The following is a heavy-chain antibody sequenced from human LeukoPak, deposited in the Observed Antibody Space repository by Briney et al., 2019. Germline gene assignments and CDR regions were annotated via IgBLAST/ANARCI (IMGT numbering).Heavy chain of an antibody. V-gene: IGHV4-34*01. D-gene: IGHD2-15*01. J-gene: IGHJ6*03. CDR1: GGSFSGYY. Sequence: PSETLSLTCALYGGSFSGYYWSWLRHPQGKGLEWMGEINHSGSTNYNPSLKSRVTISVDTSKNQFSLKLSSATAADTAVYYCARVLKTGYCSGGSCYGRLYYYYYMDVWGKGTTVTVSS. CDR2: INHSGST. CDR3: ARVLKTGYCSGGSCYGRLYYYYYMDV.